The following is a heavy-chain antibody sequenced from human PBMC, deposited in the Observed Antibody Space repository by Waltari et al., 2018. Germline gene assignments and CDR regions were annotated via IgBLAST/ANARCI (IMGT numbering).Heavy chain of an antibody. CDR2: INTGGNT. CDR3: AREVGGSRWFDP. J-gene: IGHJ5*02. Sequence: QVQLQESGPGLVKTSETLSLTCPVSGGSIITPYWTWIRQPAGKGLEWIGRINTGGNTNHNPSLKSRVTMSVDTSKNQFSLTLSSVTAADTAVYYCAREVGGSRWFDPWGQGTLVTVSS. CDR1: GGSIITPY. V-gene: IGHV4-4*07. D-gene: IGHD3-16*01.